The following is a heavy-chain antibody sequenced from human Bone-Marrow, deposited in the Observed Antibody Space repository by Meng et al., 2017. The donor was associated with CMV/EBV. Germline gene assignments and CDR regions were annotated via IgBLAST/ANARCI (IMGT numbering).Heavy chain of an antibody. J-gene: IGHJ6*04. CDR1: GYTFTSYG. CDR3: ARVPRSPSGDYGMDV. Sequence: ASVKVSCKASGYTFTSYGISWVRQAPGQGLEWMGWISAYNGNTNYAQKLQGRVTMTTDTSTSTAYMELRSLRSDDTAVYYCARVPRSPSGDYGMDVWGTGTTVPVSS. D-gene: IGHD2-15*01. CDR2: ISAYNGNT. V-gene: IGHV1-18*01.